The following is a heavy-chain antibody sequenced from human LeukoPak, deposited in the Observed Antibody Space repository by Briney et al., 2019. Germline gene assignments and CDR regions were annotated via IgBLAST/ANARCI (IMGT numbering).Heavy chain of an antibody. CDR3: AREGNESSGWYEPDFDY. CDR1: GFTFSSYW. D-gene: IGHD6-19*01. J-gene: IGHJ4*02. V-gene: IGHV3-74*01. CDR2: INTDGSST. Sequence: GGSLRLSCAASGFTFSSYWMHWVRQAPGKGLVWVSRINTDGSSTSYADSVKGRFTISRDNAKNSLYLQMNSLRAEDTAVYYCAREGNESSGWYEPDFDYWGQGTLVTVSS.